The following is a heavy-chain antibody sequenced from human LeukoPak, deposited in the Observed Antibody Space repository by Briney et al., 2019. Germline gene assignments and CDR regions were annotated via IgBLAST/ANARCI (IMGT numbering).Heavy chain of an antibody. Sequence: GGSLRLSCAASGFTFSSYSMNWVRQAPGKGLEWVSYISSSSTTIYYADSVKGRFTISRDNAKNSLYLQMNSLRAEDTAVYYCARVDQQWLVGWFDPWGQGTLVTVSS. CDR2: ISSSSTTI. CDR1: GFTFSSYS. D-gene: IGHD6-19*01. J-gene: IGHJ5*02. CDR3: ARVDQQWLVGWFDP. V-gene: IGHV3-48*04.